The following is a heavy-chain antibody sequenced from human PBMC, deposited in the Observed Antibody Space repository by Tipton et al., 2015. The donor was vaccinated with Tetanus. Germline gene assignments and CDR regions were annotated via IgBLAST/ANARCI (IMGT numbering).Heavy chain of an antibody. J-gene: IGHJ4*02. CDR3: ARDQARGVRGLTSFLF. CDR2: IYNSGSS. CDR1: GGSISSGGYY. V-gene: IGHV4-31*11. D-gene: IGHD3-10*01. Sequence: VKPSQTLSVTCAVSGGSISSGGYYWSWIRQHPGKGLEWIGDIYNSGSSYYNPSLKSRVTILVDTTKNQFSLKLKSVTVADTAFYYCARDQARGVRGLTSFLFWGQGSLVTVSS.